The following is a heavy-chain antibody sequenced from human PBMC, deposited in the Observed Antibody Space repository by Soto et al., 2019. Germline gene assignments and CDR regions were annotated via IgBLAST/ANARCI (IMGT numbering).Heavy chain of an antibody. J-gene: IGHJ5*02. CDR2: ISAYNGNT. D-gene: IGHD3-3*01. Sequence: ASVKVSCKASGYTFTSYGISWVRQAPGQGLEWMGWISAYNGNTNYAQKLQGRVTMTTDTSTSTAYMELRSLRSDDTAVYYCARYKAVLFFDFWGGYSAVFVPWGEGTLVTV. V-gene: IGHV1-18*01. CDR1: GYTFTSYG. CDR3: ARYKAVLFFDFWGGYSAVFVP.